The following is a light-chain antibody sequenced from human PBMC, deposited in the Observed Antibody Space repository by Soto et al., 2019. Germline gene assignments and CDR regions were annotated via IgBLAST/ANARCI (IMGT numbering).Light chain of an antibody. CDR1: ESVDIY. Sequence: ETVLTQSPATLSLSPGERATLSCRASESVDIYLAWYQQKPGQAPRLLIYHASNRATGIPARFSGSGSGTDFTLTIRSLEPEDSEVYYWRPRRNWPPLTFGGGTRVAIK. CDR3: RPRRNWPPLT. CDR2: HAS. V-gene: IGKV3-11*01. J-gene: IGKJ4*01.